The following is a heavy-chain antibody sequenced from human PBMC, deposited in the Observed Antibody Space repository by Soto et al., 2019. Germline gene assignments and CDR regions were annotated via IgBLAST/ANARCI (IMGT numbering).Heavy chain of an antibody. V-gene: IGHV1-18*01. J-gene: IGHJ4*02. Sequence: QVQVVQSGAEVKKPGASVKVSCKASGYTFTSYGISWVRQAPGQGLGWMGWISAYNGNTNYAQKFQDRVTMTTDTSTSTVYMELRSLRSDDTAVYYCARAAYEILTGYYRRWGQGTLVTVSS. CDR1: GYTFTSYG. CDR2: ISAYNGNT. D-gene: IGHD3-9*01. CDR3: ARAAYEILTGYYRR.